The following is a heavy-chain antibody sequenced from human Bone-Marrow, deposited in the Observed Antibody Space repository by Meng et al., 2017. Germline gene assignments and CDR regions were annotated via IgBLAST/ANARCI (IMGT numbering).Heavy chain of an antibody. V-gene: IGHV4-34*01. CDR2: INHSGST. Sequence: QVQRQQWGEGLLKPSETLSLTCAVYGGSFSGYYWSWIRQPPGKGLEWIGEINHSGSTNYNPSLKSRVTISVDTSKNQFSLKLSSVTAADTAVYYCARGTRPLLFQHWGQGTLVTVSS. J-gene: IGHJ1*01. CDR1: GGSFSGYY. D-gene: IGHD1-1*01. CDR3: ARGTRPLLFQH.